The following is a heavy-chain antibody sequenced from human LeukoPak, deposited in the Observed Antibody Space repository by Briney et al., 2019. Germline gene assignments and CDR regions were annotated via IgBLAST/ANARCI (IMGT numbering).Heavy chain of an antibody. CDR3: ARDPAPEGAFDI. V-gene: IGHV1-69*05. CDR1: GGTFSSYA. J-gene: IGHJ3*02. Sequence: SVKVSCKASGGTFSSYAISWVRQAPGQGLEWMGGIIPIFGTANYAQKFQGRVTITTDESTSTAYMELSSLRSEDTAVYYCARDPAPEGAFDIWGQGTMVTVSS. CDR2: IIPIFGTA.